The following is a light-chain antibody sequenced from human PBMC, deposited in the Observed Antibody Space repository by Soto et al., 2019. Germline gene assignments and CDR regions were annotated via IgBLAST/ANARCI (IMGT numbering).Light chain of an antibody. CDR1: QRVASN. Sequence: EIVMTQSPATLTVSPGERATLSCRASQRVASNLAWYQQKPGQAPRLLIYGASTRATGIPARFSGSGSGTEFTLAISSLQSEDFAVYYCQQYHNWPRTFGQGTKVEIK. J-gene: IGKJ1*01. CDR2: GAS. V-gene: IGKV3-15*01. CDR3: QQYHNWPRT.